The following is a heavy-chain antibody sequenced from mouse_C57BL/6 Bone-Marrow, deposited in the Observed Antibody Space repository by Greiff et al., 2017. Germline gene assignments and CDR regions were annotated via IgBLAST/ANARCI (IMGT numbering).Heavy chain of an antibody. CDR3: ARTGGYFHWYFDV. D-gene: IGHD2-3*01. V-gene: IGHV1-81*01. Sequence: VQLVESGAELARPGASVKLSCKASGYTFTSYGISWVKQRTGQGLEWIGEIYPRSGNTYYNEKFKGKATLTADKSSSTAYMELRSLTSEDSAVYFCARTGGYFHWYFDVWGTGTTVTVSS. CDR2: IYPRSGNT. CDR1: GYTFTSYG. J-gene: IGHJ1*03.